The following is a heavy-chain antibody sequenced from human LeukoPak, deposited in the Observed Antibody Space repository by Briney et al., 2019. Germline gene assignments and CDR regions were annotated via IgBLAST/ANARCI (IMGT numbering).Heavy chain of an antibody. CDR1: GFTFSSYW. Sequence: GGSLRLSCAASGFTFSSYWMSWARQPPGKGLEWVANIKQDGSEIYYVDSVKGLFTISRDNAKNSLYLQMNSLRAEDTAVYYCIVSATARGGVDYWGQGTLVTVSS. V-gene: IGHV3-7*01. CDR2: IKQDGSEI. D-gene: IGHD1-1*01. CDR3: IVSATARGGVDY. J-gene: IGHJ4*02.